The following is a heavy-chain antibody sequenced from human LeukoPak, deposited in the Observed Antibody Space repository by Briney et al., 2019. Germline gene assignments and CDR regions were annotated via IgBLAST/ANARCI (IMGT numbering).Heavy chain of an antibody. CDR1: GYTFTSYG. D-gene: IGHD3/OR15-3a*01. CDR3: AAQLGTGGIFDY. CDR2: ISAYNGNT. V-gene: IGHV1-18*01. Sequence: ASVKVSCKASGYTFTSYGISWVRQAPGQGLEWMGWISAYNGNTNYAQKLQGRVTMTTDTSTSTAYMELTSLRSDDTAVYYCAAQLGTGGIFDYWGQGTLVTVSS. J-gene: IGHJ4*02.